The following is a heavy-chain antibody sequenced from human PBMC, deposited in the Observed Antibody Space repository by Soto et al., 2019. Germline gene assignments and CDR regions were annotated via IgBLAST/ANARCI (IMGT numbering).Heavy chain of an antibody. V-gene: IGHV3-15*07. CDR1: GFNFTNAW. J-gene: IGHJ4*01. D-gene: IGHD3-22*01. Sequence: GGSLRLSCAASGFNFTNAWINWVRQAPGKGLEWVGRIKSKTDGGTTDYAEPVKGRFAISRDDSNNMVYQQMNSLKIEDTAVYYCTTDSYSTIIIVRFDYWGHGTLVTVSS. CDR2: IKSKTDGGTT. CDR3: TTDSYSTIIIVRFDY.